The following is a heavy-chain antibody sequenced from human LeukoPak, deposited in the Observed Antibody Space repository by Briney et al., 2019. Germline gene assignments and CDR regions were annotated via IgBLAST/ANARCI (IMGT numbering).Heavy chain of an antibody. CDR2: INHSGST. CDR3: ARSHPLPGYCSSTSCPLSVNWFDP. CDR1: GGSFSGYY. Sequence: SETLSLTCAVYGGSFSGYYWSWIRQPPGKGLEWIGEINHSGSTNYNPSLKSRVTISVDTSKNQFSLKLSSVTAADTAVYYCARSHPLPGYCSSTSCPLSVNWFDPWGQGTLVTVSS. D-gene: IGHD2-2*03. J-gene: IGHJ5*02. V-gene: IGHV4-34*01.